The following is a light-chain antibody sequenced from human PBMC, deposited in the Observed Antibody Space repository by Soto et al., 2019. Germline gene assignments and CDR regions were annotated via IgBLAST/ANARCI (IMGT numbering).Light chain of an antibody. CDR1: RRVSSNY. V-gene: IGKV3-20*01. CDR2: GAS. J-gene: IGKJ1*01. CDR3: QQYGSSSGWT. Sequence: EIVMTQSPATLSVSPGESATLSCRASRRVSSNYLAWYQQKPGQCPRLLIYGASSRATGIPDRFSGSGSGTDFTLTISRLEPEDFAMYYCQQYGSSSGWTFGQGTKVDIK.